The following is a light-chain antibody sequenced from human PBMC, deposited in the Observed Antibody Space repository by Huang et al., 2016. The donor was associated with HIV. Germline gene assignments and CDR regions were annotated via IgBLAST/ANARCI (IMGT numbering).Light chain of an antibody. CDR1: QTVRNN. CDR3: QHHKDWPWT. V-gene: IGKV3-15*01. J-gene: IGKJ1*01. CDR2: GAS. Sequence: EIVLTQYPATLSVSPGERATLSCTTSQTVRNNMAWYQKKPGQAPRRLVHGASTRATGIPDRFSGSGSGTEFTLTITGLQSEDFAVYYCQHHKDWPWTFGQGTRVEIK.